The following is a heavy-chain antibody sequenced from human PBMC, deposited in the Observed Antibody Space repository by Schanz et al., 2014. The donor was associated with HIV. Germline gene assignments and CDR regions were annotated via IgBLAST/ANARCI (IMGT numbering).Heavy chain of an antibody. J-gene: IGHJ4*02. CDR3: ARVNKDIGGYYFDY. CDR1: GYTFTDYY. D-gene: IGHD2-15*01. CDR2: VKPNDGGT. Sequence: QVQLVQSGAELKKPGASVKVSCKASGYTFTDYYIHWVRQAPGQGLQWMGWVKPNDGGTYYPQKFKARFAMTRDTSITTASMELSRLRSDDTAVYYCARVNKDIGGYYFDYWGQGTLVTVSS. V-gene: IGHV1-2*02.